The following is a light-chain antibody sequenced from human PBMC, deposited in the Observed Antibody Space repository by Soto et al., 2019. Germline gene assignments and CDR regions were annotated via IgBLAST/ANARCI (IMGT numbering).Light chain of an antibody. V-gene: IGKV1-5*03. CDR1: QNIYTW. J-gene: IGKJ1*01. CDR2: KAS. CDR3: QQYNSYWT. Sequence: QVTKSPSTLSASVGDRVAITCRASQNIYTWLAWYQQKPGIAPKLLIHKASTLESGVPSRFSGSGYGTESPPTISRLPPEDSATYYRQQYNSYWTFGQGTKVDIK.